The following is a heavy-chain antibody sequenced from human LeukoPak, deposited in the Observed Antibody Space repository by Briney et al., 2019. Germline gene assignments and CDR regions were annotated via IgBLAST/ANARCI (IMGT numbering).Heavy chain of an antibody. J-gene: IGHJ1*01. CDR3: AKDDDWGRYKH. V-gene: IGHV3-23*01. Sequence: GGSLRLSCAASGFTFSSHGMNWVRQAPGKGLEWVSGISPSGGITYYTNSVKGRFTISRDNSKNTQSLQMNSLRAEDTAVYYCAKDDDWGRYKHWGQGTLVTVSS. D-gene: IGHD3-16*01. CDR2: ISPSGGIT. CDR1: GFTFSSHG.